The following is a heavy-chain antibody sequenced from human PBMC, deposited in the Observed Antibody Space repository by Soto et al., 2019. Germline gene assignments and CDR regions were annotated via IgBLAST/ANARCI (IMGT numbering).Heavy chain of an antibody. CDR2: ISSNSDTI. CDR1: GFTADDYA. D-gene: IGHD4-17*01. V-gene: IGHV3-9*02. CDR3: VKDMKWGGMTTIHYFDS. Sequence: SLRLSCVASGFTADDYAMHWVRQAPGKGLEWVSGISSNSDTIDYADSVKGRFSISRYNAKNSLFLQMNSLRPEDTALYYCVKDMKWGGMTTIHYFDSWGQGTLVTVSS. J-gene: IGHJ4*02.